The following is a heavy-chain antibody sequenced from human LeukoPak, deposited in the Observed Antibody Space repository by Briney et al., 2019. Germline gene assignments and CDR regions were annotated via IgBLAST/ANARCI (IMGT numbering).Heavy chain of an antibody. D-gene: IGHD6-19*01. J-gene: IGHJ4*02. Sequence: GGSLRPSCAASGFTVSNLYMSWVRQAPGKGLEWVSLIYTDGTTYYADSVKGRFTISRDNSKNTLYLQMNSLRAEDTAVYYCARGDYSSGWYYWGQGTLVTVSS. V-gene: IGHV3-53*01. CDR1: GFTVSNLY. CDR3: ARGDYSSGWYY. CDR2: IYTDGTT.